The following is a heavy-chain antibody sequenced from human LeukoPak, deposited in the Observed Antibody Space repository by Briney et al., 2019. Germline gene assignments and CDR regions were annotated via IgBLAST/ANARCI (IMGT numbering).Heavy chain of an antibody. CDR2: INPNSGGT. D-gene: IGHD3-3*01. J-gene: IGHJ5*02. Sequence: ASVKVSCKASGYTFTGYYMHWVRQAPGQGLEWMGRINPNSGGTNYAQKFQGRVTMTRDTSISTAYMELSRLRSDDTAVYYCARAFPIYDFWSAQWFDPWGQGTLVTVSS. V-gene: IGHV1-2*06. CDR3: ARAFPIYDFWSAQWFDP. CDR1: GYTFTGYY.